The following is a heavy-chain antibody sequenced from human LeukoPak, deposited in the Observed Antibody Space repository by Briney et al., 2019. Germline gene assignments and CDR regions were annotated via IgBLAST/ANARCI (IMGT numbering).Heavy chain of an antibody. J-gene: IGHJ4*02. Sequence: GGSLRLSCAASGFTFSSYAMHWVRQAPGKGLEWVAVISYDGSNKYYADSVKGRFTISRDNSKNTLYLQMNSLRAEDTAVYYCAKLGLTYGSGIDFDYWGQGTLVTVSS. CDR2: ISYDGSNK. CDR3: AKLGLTYGSGIDFDY. V-gene: IGHV3-30-3*02. CDR1: GFTFSSYA. D-gene: IGHD3-10*01.